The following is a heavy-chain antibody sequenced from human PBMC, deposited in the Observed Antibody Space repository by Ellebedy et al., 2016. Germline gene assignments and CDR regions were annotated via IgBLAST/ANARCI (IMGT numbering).Heavy chain of an antibody. CDR3: ARRSWHSGSRDY. CDR2: MNPNSGNT. J-gene: IGHJ4*02. D-gene: IGHD3-10*01. CDR1: GGTFSSYA. V-gene: IGHV1-8*02. Sequence: ASVKVSCXASGGTFSSYAINWVRQATGQGLEWMGWMNPNSGNTGYAQKFQGRVTMTRNTSISTAYMELSSLRSEDTAVYYCARRSWHSGSRDYWGQGTLVTVSS.